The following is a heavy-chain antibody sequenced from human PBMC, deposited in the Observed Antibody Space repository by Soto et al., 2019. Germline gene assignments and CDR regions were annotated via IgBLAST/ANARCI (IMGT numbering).Heavy chain of an antibody. J-gene: IGHJ4*02. Sequence: QVQLVESGGGVVQSGRSLRLSCAASGFTFSSYAMHWVRQAPGKGLEWVAVISYDGSNKYYADSVKGRFTISRDNSKNTLYLQMNSLRAEDTAVYYCARDPGNGGGDILTGLWGQGTLVTVSS. CDR3: ARDPGNGGGDILTGL. CDR2: ISYDGSNK. CDR1: GFTFSSYA. D-gene: IGHD3-9*01. V-gene: IGHV3-30-3*01.